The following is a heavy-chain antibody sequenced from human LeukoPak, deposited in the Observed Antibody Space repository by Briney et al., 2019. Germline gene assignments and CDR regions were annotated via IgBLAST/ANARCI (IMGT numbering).Heavy chain of an antibody. D-gene: IGHD3-10*01. CDR2: IYHNGST. CDR3: ARGLMGGSGSYYLDYMDV. J-gene: IGHJ6*03. V-gene: IGHV4-30-2*01. Sequence: PSETLSLTCTVSGGSISSGGYYWSWIRQPPGKGLEWIGYIYHNGSTYYNPSLKSRVTISVDRSKNQFSLKLSSVTAADTAVYYCARGLMGGSGSYYLDYMDVWGKGTTVTVSS. CDR1: GGSISSGGYY.